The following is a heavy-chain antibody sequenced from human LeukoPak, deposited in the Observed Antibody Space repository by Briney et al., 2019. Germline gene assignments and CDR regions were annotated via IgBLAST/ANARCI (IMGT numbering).Heavy chain of an antibody. D-gene: IGHD1-26*01. V-gene: IGHV4-39*01. CDR1: GGSISSSSYY. J-gene: IGHJ4*02. Sequence: SETLSLTCNVSGGSISSSSYYSGWFRQPPGKGLDWIGSMYYGGSTYYNPSLKSRVAISVDTSKNQFSLKLSSVTAADTAVYYCARRGPSGRSLDYWGQGTLVTVSS. CDR3: ARRGPSGRSLDY. CDR2: MYYGGST.